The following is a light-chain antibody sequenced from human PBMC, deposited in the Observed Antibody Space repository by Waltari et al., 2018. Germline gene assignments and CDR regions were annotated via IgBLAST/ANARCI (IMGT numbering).Light chain of an antibody. Sequence: DIVMTQSPDSLAVFLGERATINCKSSQSVLYSSNNKNYLAWYQQKPGQPPKLLIYWASTRGSGVPDQFSGSGSGTDFTLTISSLQAEDVAVYYCQQYYSAPYTFGQGTKLEIK. CDR2: WAS. CDR1: QSVLYSSNNKNY. J-gene: IGKJ2*01. V-gene: IGKV4-1*01. CDR3: QQYYSAPYT.